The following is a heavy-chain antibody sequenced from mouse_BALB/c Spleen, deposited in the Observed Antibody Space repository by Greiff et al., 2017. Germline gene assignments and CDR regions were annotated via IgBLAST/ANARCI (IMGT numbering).Heavy chain of an antibody. CDR3: ARNGGNYGAWFAY. CDR2: IWSGGST. Sequence: QVQLKESGPGLVQPSQSLSITCTVSGFSLTSYGVHWVRQSPGKGLEWLGVIWSGGSTDYNAAFISRLSISKDNSKSQVFFKMNSLQANDTAIYYCARNGGNYGAWFAYWGQGTLVTVSA. D-gene: IGHD2-1*01. J-gene: IGHJ3*01. CDR1: GFSLTSYG. V-gene: IGHV2-2*02.